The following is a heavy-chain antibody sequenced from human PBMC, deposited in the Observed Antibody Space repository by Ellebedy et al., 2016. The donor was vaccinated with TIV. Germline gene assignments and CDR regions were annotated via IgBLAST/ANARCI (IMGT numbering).Heavy chain of an antibody. CDR3: TRDEYVLGSSGRGALDV. CDR1: GYTFSIYY. CDR2: INPDIGST. J-gene: IGHJ3*01. Sequence: AASVKVSCKASGYTFSIYYIHWVRQAPGQGLEWMGIINPDIGSTTYAQKLQGRVTMTRDTSTSTVYMELSSLRSEDTAVYFCTRDEYVLGSSGRGALDVWGRGTVVTVSS. V-gene: IGHV1-46*04. D-gene: IGHD1-26*01.